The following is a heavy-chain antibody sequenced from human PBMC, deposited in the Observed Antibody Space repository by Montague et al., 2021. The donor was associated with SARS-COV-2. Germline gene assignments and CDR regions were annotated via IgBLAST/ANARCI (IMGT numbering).Heavy chain of an antibody. D-gene: IGHD3-3*01. CDR3: ATSSYDFWSGYTQGDNWFDP. J-gene: IGHJ5*02. Sequence: SETLSLTCAVSGGSISSSNWWSLVRQPPGKGLEWIGEIYHSGSTNYNPSLNSRVTISVDKSKNQFSLKLSSVTAADTAVYYCATSSYDFWSGYTQGDNWFDPWGQGTLVTVSS. CDR2: IYHSGST. CDR1: GGSISSSNW. V-gene: IGHV4-4*02.